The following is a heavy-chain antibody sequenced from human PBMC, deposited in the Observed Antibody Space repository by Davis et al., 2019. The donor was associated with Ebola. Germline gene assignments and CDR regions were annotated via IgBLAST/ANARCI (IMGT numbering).Heavy chain of an antibody. CDR2: ISYSGST. V-gene: IGHV4-61*05. J-gene: IGHJ3*02. CDR1: GGSIISSSSY. D-gene: IGHD5-12*01. Sequence: MPSETLSLTCTVSGGSIISSSSYWGWIRQPPRKGLEWIGYISYSGSTKYNPSLKSRVTISVDTAKNQFSLKLSSVAAADTAVYYCARRDIVASHDAFDIWGQGTVVTVSS. CDR3: ARRDIVASHDAFDI.